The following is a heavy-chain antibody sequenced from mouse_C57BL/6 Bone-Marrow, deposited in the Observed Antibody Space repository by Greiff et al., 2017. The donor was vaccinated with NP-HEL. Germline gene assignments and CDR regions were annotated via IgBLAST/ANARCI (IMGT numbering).Heavy chain of an antibody. D-gene: IGHD3-2*02. J-gene: IGHJ2*01. CDR1: GYSITSGYY. Sequence: ESGPGLVKPSQSLSLTCSVTGYSITSGYYWNWIRQFPGNKLEWMGYISYDGSNNYNPSLKNRISITRDTSKNQFFLKLNSVTTEDTATYYCAREGDSSGYGSDYWGQGTTLTVSS. CDR3: AREGDSSGYGSDY. CDR2: ISYDGSN. V-gene: IGHV3-6*01.